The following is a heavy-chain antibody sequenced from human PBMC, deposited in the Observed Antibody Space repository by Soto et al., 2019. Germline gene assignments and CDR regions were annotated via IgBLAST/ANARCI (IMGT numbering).Heavy chain of an antibody. CDR2: IIPIFGTA. CDR1: GGTFSSYA. D-gene: IGHD3-22*01. V-gene: IGHV1-69*06. CDR3: ARAWYYDSSGYYYTDGAFDI. Sequence: QVQLGQSGAEVKKPGSSGKVSCKAPGGTFSSYAISWVRQAPGQGLEWRGGIIPIFGTANYAQKFQGRVTITADKSTSTAYMELSSLRSEDTAVYYCARAWYYDSSGYYYTDGAFDIWGQGTMVTVSS. J-gene: IGHJ3*02.